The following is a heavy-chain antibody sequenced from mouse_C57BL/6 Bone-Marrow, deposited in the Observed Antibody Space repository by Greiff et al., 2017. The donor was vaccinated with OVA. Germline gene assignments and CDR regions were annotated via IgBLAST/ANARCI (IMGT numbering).Heavy chain of an antibody. Sequence: EVQLVESEGGLVQPGSSMKLTCTASGFTFSDYYLAWVRQVPEKGLEWVANINYEGRSTYYLDSMKSRFIISRDNAKNILYLRMSSLTSEVTATCCCARACRVYWYFDVWGTGTTVTVSS. J-gene: IGHJ1*03. CDR3: ARACRVYWYFDV. D-gene: IGHD6-1*01. CDR1: GFTFSDYY. CDR2: INYEGRST. V-gene: IGHV5-16*01.